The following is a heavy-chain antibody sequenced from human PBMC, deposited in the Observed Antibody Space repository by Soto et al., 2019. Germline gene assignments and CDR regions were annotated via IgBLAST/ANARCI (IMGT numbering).Heavy chain of an antibody. Sequence: QVQLVHSGAEVKKPGSSVKVSCKASGGTFSSYTISWVRQAPGQGLEWMGRIIPILGIANYAQKFQGRVTITADKSTSTAYMELSSLRSEDTAVYYCAREPAEWFGYYMDVWGKGTTVTVSS. CDR1: GGTFSSYT. J-gene: IGHJ6*03. D-gene: IGHD3-3*01. CDR3: AREPAEWFGYYMDV. CDR2: IIPILGIA. V-gene: IGHV1-69*04.